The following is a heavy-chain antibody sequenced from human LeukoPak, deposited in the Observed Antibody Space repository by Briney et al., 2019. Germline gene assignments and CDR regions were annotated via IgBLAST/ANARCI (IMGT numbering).Heavy chain of an antibody. D-gene: IGHD2-2*01. V-gene: IGHV1-2*02. CDR3: ARDLCSSTSCYPDY. CDR1: GYTFATYG. CDR2: INPNSGGT. J-gene: IGHJ4*02. Sequence: GASVKVSCKASGYTFATYGVTWVRQAPGQGLEWMGWINPNSGGTNYAQKFQGRVTMTRDTSISTAYMELSRLRSDDTAVYYCARDLCSSTSCYPDYWGQGTLVTVSS.